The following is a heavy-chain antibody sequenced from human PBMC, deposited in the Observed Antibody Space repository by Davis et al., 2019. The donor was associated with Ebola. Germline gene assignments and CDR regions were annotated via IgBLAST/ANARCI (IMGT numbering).Heavy chain of an antibody. CDR3: ATLPFCTGGSCYRGLDS. CDR2: IDPSDSYT. V-gene: IGHV5-10-1*04. D-gene: IGHD2-15*01. CDR1: GYSFTSYW. Sequence: GESLKISCKGSGYSFTSYWISWVRQMPGKGLEWMGRIDPSDSYTNYSPSFQGRVTISADKSISTAYLQWSSLRASDTAMYYCATLPFCTGGSCYRGLDSWGQGTLVTVSS. J-gene: IGHJ5*02.